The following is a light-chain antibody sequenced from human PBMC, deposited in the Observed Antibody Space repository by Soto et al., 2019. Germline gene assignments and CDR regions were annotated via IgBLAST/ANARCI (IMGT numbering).Light chain of an antibody. V-gene: IGLV2-14*03. CDR1: SSDVGGYNY. CDR2: DVS. Sequence: QSVLNQPASGSGSPGQSSTISCTGTSSDVGGYNYVSWYQHHPGKAPKLIIFDVSDRPSGISDRFSASKSGNTASLTISGLQAEDEADYYCCSYSSGSTPWVFGTGTKVTVL. CDR3: CSYSSGSTPWV. J-gene: IGLJ1*01.